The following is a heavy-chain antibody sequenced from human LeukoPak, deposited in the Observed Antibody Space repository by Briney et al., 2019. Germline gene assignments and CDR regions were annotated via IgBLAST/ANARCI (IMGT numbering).Heavy chain of an antibody. J-gene: IGHJ5*02. CDR2: ISGSSGTI. D-gene: IGHD1-7*01. Sequence: GGSLRLSCAASGFTFDSYAMSWVRQAPGKGLEWVSSISGSSGTIDYADSVKGRFIISRDNSKNAQYLQMNSLRPEDTAVYYCAKGRQLLDPWGQGTLVTVSS. CDR3: AKGRQLLDP. CDR1: GFTFDSYA. V-gene: IGHV3-23*01.